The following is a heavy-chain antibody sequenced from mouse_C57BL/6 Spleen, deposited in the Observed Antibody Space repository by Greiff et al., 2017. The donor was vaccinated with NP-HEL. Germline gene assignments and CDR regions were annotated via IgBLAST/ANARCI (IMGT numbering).Heavy chain of an antibody. D-gene: IGHD1-1*01. Sequence: QVQLQQSGPELVKPGASVKLSCKASGYTFTSYDINWVKQRPGQGLEWIGWIYPRDGSTKYNEKFKGKATLTVDTSSSTAYMELHSLTSEDSAVYFCARSTVVATDAYWGQGTLVTVSA. CDR1: GYTFTSYD. V-gene: IGHV1-85*01. CDR3: ARSTVVATDAY. J-gene: IGHJ3*01. CDR2: IYPRDGST.